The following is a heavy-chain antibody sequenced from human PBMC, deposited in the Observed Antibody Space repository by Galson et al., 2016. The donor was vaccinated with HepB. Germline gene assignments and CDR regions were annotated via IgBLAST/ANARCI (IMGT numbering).Heavy chain of an antibody. CDR3: TTGEATVGAAYMRDAFDI. Sequence: SLRLSCAASGFTFSDSAMHWVRQASGKGLEWVGRIRSKANSYATDYGASVKGRFTISRDDSENTAHLQMNSLKAEDTAVYYCTTGEATVGAAYMRDAFDIWGPGTMVTVSS. J-gene: IGHJ3*02. CDR1: GFTFSDSA. V-gene: IGHV3-73*01. CDR2: IRSKANSYAT. D-gene: IGHD2-15*01.